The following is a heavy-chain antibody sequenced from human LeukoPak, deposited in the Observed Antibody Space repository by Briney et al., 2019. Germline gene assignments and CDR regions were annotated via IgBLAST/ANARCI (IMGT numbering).Heavy chain of an antibody. Sequence: PSETLSLTCTVSGGSISSGAYYWSWIRQPPGKGLEWIGYIYHSGSTYYNPSLKSRVTISVDRSKNQFSLKLSSVTAADTAVYYCARLLRFLEDVEGLDPWGQGTLVTVSS. CDR3: ARLLRFLEDVEGLDP. CDR2: IYHSGST. J-gene: IGHJ5*02. CDR1: GGSISSGAYY. D-gene: IGHD3-3*01. V-gene: IGHV4-30-2*01.